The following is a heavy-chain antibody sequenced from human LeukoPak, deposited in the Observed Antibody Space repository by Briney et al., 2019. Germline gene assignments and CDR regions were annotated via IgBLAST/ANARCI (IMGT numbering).Heavy chain of an antibody. CDR1: GGSISSYY. Sequence: SETLSLTCTVSGGSISSYYWSWIRQPPGKGLEWIRYIYYSGSTNYNPSLKSRVTISVDTSKNQFSLKLSSVTAADTAVYYCARRYRYVGAFDIWGQGTMVAVSS. J-gene: IGHJ3*02. V-gene: IGHV4-59*01. CDR3: ARRYRYVGAFDI. CDR2: IYYSGST. D-gene: IGHD1-1*01.